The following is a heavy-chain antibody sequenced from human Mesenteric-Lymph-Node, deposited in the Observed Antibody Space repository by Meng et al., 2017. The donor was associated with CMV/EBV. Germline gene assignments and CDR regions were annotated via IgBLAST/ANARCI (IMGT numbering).Heavy chain of an antibody. J-gene: IGHJ6*02. D-gene: IGHD2-21*01. CDR3: VKDNFYSGMDV. V-gene: IGHV3-30*02. CDR2: IEYDGRNE. Sequence: GESLKISCAASGFTFSDYGMHWVRQAPGQGLEWLTFIEYDGRNEYYVDSVKGRFTKSRDNSKNTLFLQMNSLRDEDTAIYYCVKDNFYSGMDVWGQGTTVTVSS. CDR1: GFTFSDYG.